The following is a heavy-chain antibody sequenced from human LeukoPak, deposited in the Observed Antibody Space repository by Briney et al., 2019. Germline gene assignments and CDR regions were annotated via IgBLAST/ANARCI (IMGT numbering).Heavy chain of an antibody. D-gene: IGHD1-26*01. CDR3: ARDKIVGATYFDY. CDR1: GFIFSSHG. CDR2: VSPSGDIT. Sequence: GGSLRLSCAASGFIFSSHGMNWVRQAPGKGLEWVSGVSPSGDITYYADSVKGRFTISRDNAKNSLYLQMNSLRAEDTAVYYCARDKIVGATYFDYWGQGTLVTVSS. J-gene: IGHJ4*02. V-gene: IGHV3-23*01.